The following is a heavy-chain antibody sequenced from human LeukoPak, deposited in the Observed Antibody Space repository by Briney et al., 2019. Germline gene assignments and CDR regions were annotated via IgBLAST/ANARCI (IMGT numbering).Heavy chain of an antibody. CDR3: GRGGWYVLA. CDR2: TYFRSKWYS. V-gene: IGHV6-1*01. J-gene: IGHJ4*02. CDR1: GDSVSSNIAA. Sequence: SQTLSLTCAISGDSVSSNIAAWDWIRQSPSRGLEWLGRTYFRSKWYSDYAVSVKSRITINPDTSKNQISLQLNSVTPEDTAVYYCGRGGWYVLAWGQGTLVTVSS. D-gene: IGHD6-19*01.